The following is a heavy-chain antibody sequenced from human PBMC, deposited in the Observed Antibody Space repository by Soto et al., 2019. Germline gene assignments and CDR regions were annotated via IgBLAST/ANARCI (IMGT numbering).Heavy chain of an antibody. Sequence: ASETLSLTCAVSGFSISRDYYWGWIRQPPGRGLEWIGNVHHTGATDYTPSLRTRVTISLDTSKNQFSLKLTSVTAADTAVYYCARDRSGGSYTYWGQGILVTVSS. CDR3: ARDRSGGSYTY. D-gene: IGHD1-26*01. J-gene: IGHJ4*02. V-gene: IGHV4-38-2*02. CDR1: GFSISRDYY. CDR2: VHHTGAT.